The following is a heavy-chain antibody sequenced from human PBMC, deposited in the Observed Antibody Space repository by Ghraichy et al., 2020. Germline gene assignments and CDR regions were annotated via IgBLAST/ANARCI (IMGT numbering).Heavy chain of an antibody. D-gene: IGHD3-9*01. Sequence: GGSLRLSCAASGFTFSSYAMHWVRQAPGKGLEWVAVISYDGSNKYYADSVKGRFTISRDNSKNTLYLQMNSLRAEDTAVYYCARAGILTGYRPYYYYGMDVWGQGTTVTVSS. J-gene: IGHJ6*02. CDR1: GFTFSSYA. CDR2: ISYDGSNK. CDR3: ARAGILTGYRPYYYYGMDV. V-gene: IGHV3-30-3*01.